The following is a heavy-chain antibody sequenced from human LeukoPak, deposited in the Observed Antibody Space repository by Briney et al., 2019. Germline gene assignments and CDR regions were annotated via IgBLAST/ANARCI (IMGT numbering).Heavy chain of an antibody. CDR1: GFTFSDYY. J-gene: IGHJ4*02. Sequence: GGSLRLSCAASGFTFSDYYMNWVRQAPGKGLEWVSSISSSSSYIYYADSVKGRFTISRDSAKNSLYLQMNSLRAEDTAVYYCARNSISIYWGQGTLVTVSS. CDR2: ISSSSSYI. V-gene: IGHV3-21*01. D-gene: IGHD4-11*01. CDR3: ARNSISIY.